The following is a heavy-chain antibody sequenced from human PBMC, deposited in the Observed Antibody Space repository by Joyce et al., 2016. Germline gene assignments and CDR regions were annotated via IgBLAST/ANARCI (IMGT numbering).Heavy chain of an antibody. V-gene: IGHV3-48*04. Sequence: VQLAESGGGLVTPGGSLRLSCAASGFSFSSYGMHWVRQAPGKEAEWLSNIRRSSDTIYYADSVRGRFTINRDNVKNSLYLEMNSLRVEDTAVYYCARDPAFCKGFDYWGQGSLVIVSS. CDR1: GFSFSSYG. J-gene: IGHJ4*02. CDR2: IRRSSDTI. D-gene: IGHD3-3*02. CDR3: ARDPAFCKGFDY.